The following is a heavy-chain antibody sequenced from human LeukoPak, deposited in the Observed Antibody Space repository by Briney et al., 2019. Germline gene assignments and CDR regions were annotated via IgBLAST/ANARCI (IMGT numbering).Heavy chain of an antibody. D-gene: IGHD4-23*01. CDR3: VRDSGWELRLFFFDD. V-gene: IGHV1-18*04. J-gene: IGHJ4*02. CDR1: GYTFTSYS. CDR2: ISPSNGDT. Sequence: ASVKVSCKASGYTFTSYSINWVRRAPGQGLEWMGWISPSNGDTSYAQKVQDRVTMTTDTSTTTVYMELRSLGSDDTAIYYCVRDSGWELRLFFFDDWGQGTLVTVSS.